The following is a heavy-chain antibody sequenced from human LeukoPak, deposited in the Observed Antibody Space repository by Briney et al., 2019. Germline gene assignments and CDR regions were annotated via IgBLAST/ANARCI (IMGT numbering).Heavy chain of an antibody. CDR2: INHSGST. Sequence: SETLSLTCAVYGGSFSGYYWSWIRQPPGKGLEWIGEINHSGSTNYNPSLKSRVTISVDTSKNQFSLKLSSVTAADTAVYYCAREWVDYDFWSGYYPKYYFDYWGQGTLVTVSS. CDR1: GGSFSGYY. D-gene: IGHD3-3*01. J-gene: IGHJ4*02. CDR3: AREWVDYDFWSGYYPKYYFDY. V-gene: IGHV4-34*01.